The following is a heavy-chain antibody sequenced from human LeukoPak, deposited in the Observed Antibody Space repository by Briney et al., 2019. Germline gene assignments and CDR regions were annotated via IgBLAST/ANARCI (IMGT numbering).Heavy chain of an antibody. CDR1: GYTFSGYY. D-gene: IGHD3-9*01. CDR2: IHTNSGGT. Sequence: ASVKVSCKASGYTFSGYYIHWVRQAPGQGLEWMGCIHTNSGGTNYAQKFQDRVTMTRDTSINTAYMGLSRLRSDDTAVYYCVRDLDWGPDYWGQGTLVTVSS. V-gene: IGHV1-2*02. J-gene: IGHJ4*02. CDR3: VRDLDWGPDY.